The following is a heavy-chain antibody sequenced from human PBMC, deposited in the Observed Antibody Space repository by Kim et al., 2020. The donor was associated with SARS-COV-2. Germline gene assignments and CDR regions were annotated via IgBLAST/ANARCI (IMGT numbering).Heavy chain of an antibody. CDR1: GFPFSSYA. CDR2: VSGGAT. Sequence: GGSLRLSCAASGFPFSSYAMSWVRQAPGKGLEWVSTVSGGATYYAGSVKGRFTISRDNSKNTLYLQMNSLRAEDTAIYYCANNDYKNYGGYWGQGTLVTVSS. J-gene: IGHJ4*02. CDR3: ANNDYKNYGGY. D-gene: IGHD4-4*01. V-gene: IGHV3-23*01.